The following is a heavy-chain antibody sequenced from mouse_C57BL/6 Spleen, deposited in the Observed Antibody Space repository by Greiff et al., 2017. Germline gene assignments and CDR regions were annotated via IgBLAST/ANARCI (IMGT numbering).Heavy chain of an antibody. CDR2: IDPETGGT. CDR3: TRGKGFDY. CDR1: GYTFTDYE. V-gene: IGHV1-15*01. Sequence: VKLMESGAELVRPGASVTLSCKASGYTFTDYEMHWVKQTPVHGLEWIGAIDPETGGTAYNQKFKGKAILTADKSSSTAYMELRSLTSEDSAVYYCTRGKGFDYWGQGTTLTVSS. J-gene: IGHJ2*01.